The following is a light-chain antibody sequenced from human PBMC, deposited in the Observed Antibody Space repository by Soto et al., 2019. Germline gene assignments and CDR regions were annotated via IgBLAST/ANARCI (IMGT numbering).Light chain of an antibody. J-gene: IGKJ5*01. CDR3: QQYGSSIT. V-gene: IGKV3-20*01. CDR2: GTS. Sequence: ELVWTQSPGPLSLSPEERATVPCRASQSVKSSYLAWYKHKPGQAPRLLIYGTSSRATGIPDRFSGSGSGTDFTLTISRLQPEDFAVYYCQQYGSSITFGQGTRREIK. CDR1: QSVKSSY.